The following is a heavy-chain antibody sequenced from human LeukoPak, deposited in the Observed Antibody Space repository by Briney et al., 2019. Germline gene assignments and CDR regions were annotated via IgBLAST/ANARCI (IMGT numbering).Heavy chain of an antibody. CDR3: TRGGTAPGVY. J-gene: IGHJ4*02. Sequence: PGGSLRLSCTASGFTFTTYWMNWVRQAPGKGLEWVANIKQDGSEKFYVDSVKGRFTISRDNAKNSLYLQMNSLRVEDTAVYYCTRGGTAPGVYWGQGTLVTVSS. V-gene: IGHV3-7*04. D-gene: IGHD3-16*01. CDR2: IKQDGSEK. CDR1: GFTFTTYW.